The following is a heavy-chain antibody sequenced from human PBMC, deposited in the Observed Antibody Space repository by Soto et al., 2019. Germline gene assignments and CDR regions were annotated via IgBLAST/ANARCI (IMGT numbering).Heavy chain of an antibody. CDR1: GVTFSRYW. CDR2: IKQDGSEK. CDR3: ARDSEITIFGVVTYYYYYRDV. D-gene: IGHD3-3*01. Sequence: GGSRRLSCAASGVTFSRYWMSWVRQAPGKGLEWVANIKQDGSEKYYVDSVKGRFTISRDNAKNSLYLQMNSLRAEDTAVYYCARDSEITIFGVVTYYYYYRDVWGKGTTVTVSS. J-gene: IGHJ6*03. V-gene: IGHV3-7*01.